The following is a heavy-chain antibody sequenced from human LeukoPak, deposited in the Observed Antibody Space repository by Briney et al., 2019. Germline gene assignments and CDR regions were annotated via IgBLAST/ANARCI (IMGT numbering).Heavy chain of an antibody. Sequence: SETLSLTCTVSGGSISSYYWSWIRRPPGKGLEWIGYIYYSGSTNYNPSLKSRVTISVDTSKNQFSLKLSSVTAADTAMYYCARDRHGGNIDYWGQGTLVTVSS. CDR3: ARDRHGGNIDY. D-gene: IGHD4-23*01. J-gene: IGHJ4*02. CDR1: GGSISSYY. V-gene: IGHV4-59*01. CDR2: IYYSGST.